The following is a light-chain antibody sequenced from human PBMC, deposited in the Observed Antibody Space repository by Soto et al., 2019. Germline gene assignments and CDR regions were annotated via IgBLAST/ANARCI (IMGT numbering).Light chain of an antibody. CDR2: TAS. Sequence: DVQMTQSPSSVSASVGDRVTITCRASQDVRSWLAWYQQKPGKAPNLLIYTASPLQSGVPSRFSGSGSGTDFTLTISRLQPEDLASYYCQQSNSLPFTFGPGTKV. CDR3: QQSNSLPFT. CDR1: QDVRSW. J-gene: IGKJ3*01. V-gene: IGKV1D-12*01.